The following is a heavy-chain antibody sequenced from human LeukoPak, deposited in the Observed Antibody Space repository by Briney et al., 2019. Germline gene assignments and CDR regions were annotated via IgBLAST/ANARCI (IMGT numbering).Heavy chain of an antibody. CDR1: GYTFTSYD. CDR3: ARGRRRAGYAFDI. Sequence: ASVKVSCKASGYTFTSYDINWVRQATGQGLEWMGWMNPNSGNTGYAQKFQGRVTMTRNTSISTAYMELGSLRSEDTAVYYCARGRRRAGYAFDIWGQGTMVTVSS. V-gene: IGHV1-8*01. CDR2: MNPNSGNT. J-gene: IGHJ3*02.